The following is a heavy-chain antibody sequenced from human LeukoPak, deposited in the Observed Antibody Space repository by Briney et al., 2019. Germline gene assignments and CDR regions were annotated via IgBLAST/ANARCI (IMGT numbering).Heavy chain of an antibody. Sequence: ASVKVSCKASGYTFTSYGISWVRQAPGQGLEWMGWISAYNGNTNYAQKLQGRVTMTTDTSTSTAYIELRSLRSDDTAVYYCARGRYDYGDSEDAFDIWGQGTMVTVSS. V-gene: IGHV1-18*01. J-gene: IGHJ3*02. D-gene: IGHD4-17*01. CDR3: ARGRYDYGDSEDAFDI. CDR1: GYTFTSYG. CDR2: ISAYNGNT.